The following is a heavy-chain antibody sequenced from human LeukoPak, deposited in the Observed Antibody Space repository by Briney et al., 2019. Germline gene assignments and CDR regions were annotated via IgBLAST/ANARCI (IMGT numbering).Heavy chain of an antibody. Sequence: GGSLRLSCAASGFIVSSNYMSWVRQAPGKGLEWVSVIYTGGSTYYADSVKGRFTISGDNSKNTVYLQMSSLRAEDTAVYYCAKEVDCSTTSCLTGGLDVWGKGTTVTVSS. D-gene: IGHD2-2*01. CDR3: AKEVDCSTTSCLTGGLDV. CDR2: IYTGGST. J-gene: IGHJ6*04. CDR1: GFIVSSNY. V-gene: IGHV3-53*01.